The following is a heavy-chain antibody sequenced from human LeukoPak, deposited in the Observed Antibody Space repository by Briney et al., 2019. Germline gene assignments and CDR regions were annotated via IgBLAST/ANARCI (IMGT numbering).Heavy chain of an antibody. J-gene: IGHJ4*02. CDR3: AKGLVKTIMTHFDY. CDR2: ISYDGNTK. V-gene: IGHV3-30*18. D-gene: IGHD1-26*01. CDR1: GFTFSTYG. Sequence: PGGSLRLSCAASGFTFSTYGMHWVRQAPGKGPEWVAVISYDGNTKYYADSVKGRFTISRDDSKNTLYLQMNSLRAEDTAVYYCAKGLVKTIMTHFDYWGQGTLVTVTP.